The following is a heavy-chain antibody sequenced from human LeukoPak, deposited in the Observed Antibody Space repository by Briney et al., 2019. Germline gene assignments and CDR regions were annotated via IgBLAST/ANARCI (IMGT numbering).Heavy chain of an antibody. CDR3: ARVALCGSGRIHFDF. V-gene: IGHV3-7*04. CDR2: IKHDGGEA. Sequence: GGSLRLSSLASASEITFNSYLMSWVRQAPGKGLQWVANIKHDGGEAFYVDSVKGRFTISRDNARNLLSLQMNSLTIDDTGVYFCARVALCGSGRIHFDFWGQGTLVSVSP. J-gene: IGHJ4*02. CDR1: EITFNSYL. D-gene: IGHD3-10*01.